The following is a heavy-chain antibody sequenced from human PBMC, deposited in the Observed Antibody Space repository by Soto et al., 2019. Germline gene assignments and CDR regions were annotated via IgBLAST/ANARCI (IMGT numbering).Heavy chain of an antibody. CDR3: AKDQKNYGDYPMQYYFDY. D-gene: IGHD4-17*01. V-gene: IGHV3-23*01. J-gene: IGHJ4*02. Sequence: PGGSLRLSCAASGFTFSSYAMSWVRQAPGKGLEWVSAISGSGGSTYYADSVKGRFTISRDNSKNTLYLQMNSLRAEDTAVYYCAKDQKNYGDYPMQYYFDYWGQGTLVTVSS. CDR1: GFTFSSYA. CDR2: ISGSGGST.